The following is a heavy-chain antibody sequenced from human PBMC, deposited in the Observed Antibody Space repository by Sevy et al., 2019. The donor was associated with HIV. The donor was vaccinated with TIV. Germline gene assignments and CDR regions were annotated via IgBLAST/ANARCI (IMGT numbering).Heavy chain of an antibody. D-gene: IGHD3-22*01. CDR2: IGPAGDT. CDR1: GFTLSNYE. V-gene: IGHV3-13*01. Sequence: GGSLRLSCTASGFTLSNYEVHWVRQSTEKGLEWVSAIGPAGDTFYPVSVKGRFTISRENAQNSFYLQMNNLGAGDTDVYYGVREGHESSGRGTFEIWGQGTMVTVSS. CDR3: VREGHESSGRGTFEI. J-gene: IGHJ3*02.